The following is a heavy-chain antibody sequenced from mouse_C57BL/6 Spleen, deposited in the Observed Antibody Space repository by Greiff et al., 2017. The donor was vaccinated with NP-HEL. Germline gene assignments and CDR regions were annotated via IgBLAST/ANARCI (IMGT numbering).Heavy chain of an antibody. D-gene: IGHD2-2*01. CDR3: ARDYYGYEKVLAY. Sequence: VQLQQSGAALVKPGASVKISCKASGYAFSSYWMNWVKQRPGKGLEWIGPIYPGDGDTNYNGKFKGKATLTADKSSSTAYMQLSSLTSEDSAVYFCARDYYGYEKVLAYWGQGTLVTVSA. J-gene: IGHJ3*01. V-gene: IGHV1-80*01. CDR2: IYPGDGDT. CDR1: GYAFSSYW.